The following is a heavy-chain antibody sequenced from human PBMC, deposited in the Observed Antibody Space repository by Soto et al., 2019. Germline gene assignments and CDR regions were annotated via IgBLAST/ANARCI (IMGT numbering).Heavy chain of an antibody. CDR3: ARDTRVTAAAGHNWFGP. Sequence: ASVKVSCKASGYTFTSYAMHWVRQAPGQRLEWMGWINAGNGNTKYSQKFQGRVTITRDTSASTAYMELSSLRSEDTAVYYCARDTRVTAAAGHNWFGPWGQGTLVTVSS. CDR2: INAGNGNT. J-gene: IGHJ5*02. V-gene: IGHV1-3*01. CDR1: GYTFTSYA. D-gene: IGHD6-13*01.